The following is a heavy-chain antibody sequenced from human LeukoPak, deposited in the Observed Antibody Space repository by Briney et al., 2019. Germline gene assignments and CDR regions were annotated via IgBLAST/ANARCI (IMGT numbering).Heavy chain of an antibody. J-gene: IGHJ4*02. V-gene: IGHV1-18*01. CDR3: ARVVVVVTAISSVGGEFDY. D-gene: IGHD2-21*02. CDR1: GYTFTIDG. Sequence: ASVKVSFKASGYTFTIDGISWVRQAPGQGGERMGWISAYNGNTNYAQKLQGRVTMTTDTSTSTAYMELRSLRSDDTAVYYCARVVVVVTAISSVGGEFDYWGQGTLVTVSS. CDR2: ISAYNGNT.